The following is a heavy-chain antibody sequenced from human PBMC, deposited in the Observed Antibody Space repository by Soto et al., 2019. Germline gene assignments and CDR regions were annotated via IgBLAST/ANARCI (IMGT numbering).Heavy chain of an antibody. CDR2: ISGDNGNT. V-gene: IGHV1-18*04. Sequence: QIQLVQSGAEVRKPGASVKVSCKASGYTFTNYGIGWVRQAPGQGLEWMGWISGDNGNTNYAEKFQGRVTMTTDTSTRTAYMELRSLRSDDTAVYHCAKAPVLLLYGGWFDPWGQGTLVSVSS. J-gene: IGHJ5*02. CDR3: AKAPVLLLYGGWFDP. CDR1: GYTFTNYG. D-gene: IGHD3-22*01.